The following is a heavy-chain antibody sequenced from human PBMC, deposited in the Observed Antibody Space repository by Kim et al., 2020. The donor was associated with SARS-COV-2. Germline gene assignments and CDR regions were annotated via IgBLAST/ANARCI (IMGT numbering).Heavy chain of an antibody. CDR3: AREDKNGGGMDV. J-gene: IGHJ6*02. V-gene: IGHV4-31*03. Sequence: SETLSLTCTVSGGSISSGGYYWSWIRQHPGKGLEWIGYIYYSGSTYYNPSLKSRVTISVDTSKNQFSLKLSSVTAADTAVYYCAREDKNGGGMDVWGQGTTVTVSS. CDR2: IYYSGST. CDR1: GGSISSGGYY. D-gene: IGHD3-16*01.